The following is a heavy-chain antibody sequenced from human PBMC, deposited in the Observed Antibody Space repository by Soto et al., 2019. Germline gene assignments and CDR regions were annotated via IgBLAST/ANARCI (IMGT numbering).Heavy chain of an antibody. D-gene: IGHD3-16*01. CDR3: ARARQYYDCELDP. V-gene: IGHV4-30-2*05. Sequence: SETLSLTCAVSGGSISSGDYSWNWIRQPPGKGLEWIGYIYFGGRTYYNPSLKSRLSISLDTSENQFSLKLTSVTAADTAIYYCARARQYYDCELDPWGQGTLVTVSS. CDR2: IYFGGRT. J-gene: IGHJ5*02. CDR1: GGSISSGDYS.